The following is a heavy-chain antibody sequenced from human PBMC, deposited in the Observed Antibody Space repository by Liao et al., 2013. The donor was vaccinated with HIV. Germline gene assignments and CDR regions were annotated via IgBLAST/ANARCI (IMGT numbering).Heavy chain of an antibody. J-gene: IGHJ4*02. CDR2: IYTSGST. Sequence: QVQLQESGPGLVKPSQTLSLTCTVSGGSISSGGYYWSWIRQPAGKGLEWIGRIYTSGSTNYNPSLKSRVTISVDTSKNQFSLKLSSVTAADTAVYYCARTYSYDFWSGYYTRGVENWGQGTLVTVSS. V-gene: IGHV4-61*02. CDR3: ARTYSYDFWSGYYTRGVEN. D-gene: IGHD3-3*01. CDR1: GGSISSGGYY.